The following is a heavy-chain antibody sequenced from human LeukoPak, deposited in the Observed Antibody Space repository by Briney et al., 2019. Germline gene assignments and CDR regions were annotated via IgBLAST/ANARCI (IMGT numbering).Heavy chain of an antibody. D-gene: IGHD3-3*01. J-gene: IGHJ6*02. CDR2: INHSGST. CDR1: GGSFSGYY. CDR3: ARGRITIFGVARYYYGMDV. Sequence: SETLSLTCAVYGGSFSGYYWSWISQPPGKGLEWIGEINHSGSTNYNPSLKSRITISVDTSKHQFSLKLSSVTAADTAVYYCARGRITIFGVARYYYGMDVWGQGTTVTVSS. V-gene: IGHV4-34*01.